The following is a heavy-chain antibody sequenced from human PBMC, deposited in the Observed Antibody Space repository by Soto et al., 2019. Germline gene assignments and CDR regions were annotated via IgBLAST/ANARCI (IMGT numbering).Heavy chain of an antibody. J-gene: IGHJ5*02. D-gene: IGHD6-13*01. CDR3: ARDQGSSWSPNWFDP. CDR1: GGSISSGDYY. CDR2: IYYSGST. V-gene: IGHV4-30-4*01. Sequence: KPSETLSLTCTVSGGSISSGDYYWSWIRQPPGKGLEWIGYIYYSGSTYYNPSLKSRVTISVDTSKNQFSLKLSSVTAADTAVYYCARDQGSSWSPNWFDPWGQGTLVTVSS.